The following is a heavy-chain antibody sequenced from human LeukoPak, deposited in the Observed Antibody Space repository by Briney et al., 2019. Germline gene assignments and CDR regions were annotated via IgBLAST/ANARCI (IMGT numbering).Heavy chain of an antibody. Sequence: PSETLSLTCTVSGGSISSGSYYWSWIRQPAGKGLEWIGRIYTSGSTNYNPSLKSRVTISVDTPKNQFSLKLSSVTAADTAVYYCARGGDDFWSGYSYFDYWGQGTLVTVSS. D-gene: IGHD3-3*01. J-gene: IGHJ4*02. CDR2: IYTSGST. CDR3: ARGGDDFWSGYSYFDY. V-gene: IGHV4-61*02. CDR1: GGSISSGSYY.